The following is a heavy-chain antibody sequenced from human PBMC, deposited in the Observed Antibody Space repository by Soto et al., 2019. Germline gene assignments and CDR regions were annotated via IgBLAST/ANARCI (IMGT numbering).Heavy chain of an antibody. CDR2: ISGSGGSI. J-gene: IGHJ6*02. Sequence: EVQLLESGGGLVQPGGSLRLSCAASGFTFSTYAMNCARPAPGNGLEWVSAISGSGGSIHYADSVEGRLTIFRDNLENPLYLQMNSLRDEATAVYTCVQGYLKGDVWGQGTTVSVSS. CDR1: GFTFSTYA. CDR3: VQGYLKGDV. V-gene: IGHV3-23*01. D-gene: IGHD1-1*01.